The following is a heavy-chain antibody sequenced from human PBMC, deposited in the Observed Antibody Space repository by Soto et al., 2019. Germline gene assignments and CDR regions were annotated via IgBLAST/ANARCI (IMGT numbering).Heavy chain of an antibody. J-gene: IGHJ4*02. D-gene: IGHD1-1*01. CDR1: GFAFNTYW. V-gene: IGHV3-74*01. CDR2: INGDGSST. CDR3: ARDRNWQLDDC. Sequence: EVQLVESGGGLVQPGGSLRLSCAASGFAFNTYWMHWVRQAPGKGLVWVSRINGDGSSTNYADSVKGRFTIYRDNAKDTLYLQMNSLRAEDTAVYYCARDRNWQLDDCWGQGTLVTVSS.